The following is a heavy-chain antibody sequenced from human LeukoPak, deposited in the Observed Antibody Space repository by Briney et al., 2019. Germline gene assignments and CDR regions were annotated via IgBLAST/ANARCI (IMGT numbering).Heavy chain of an antibody. CDR3: AKPLGYCSGGTCFSRDAFDI. D-gene: IGHD2-15*01. CDR2: INSDGSST. CDR1: GFTFSSYW. V-gene: IGHV3-74*01. Sequence: GGSLRLSCAASGFTFSSYWMHWVRQAPGKGLVWVSRINSDGSSTSYADSVKGRFTISRDNAKNTLYLQMNSLRAEDTAVYYCAKPLGYCSGGTCFSRDAFDIWGQGTVVTVSS. J-gene: IGHJ3*02.